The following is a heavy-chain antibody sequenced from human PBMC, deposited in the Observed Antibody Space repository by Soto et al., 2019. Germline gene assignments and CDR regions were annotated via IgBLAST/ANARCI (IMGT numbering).Heavy chain of an antibody. V-gene: IGHV6-1*01. CDR2: TYYRSKWYN. J-gene: IGHJ1*01. D-gene: IGHD3-22*01. CDR1: GASVSSNGAA. CDR3: AKTYYYDSSGYYPRAAEYFQH. Sequence: SQTLSLTCAISGASVSSNGAAWNWIRQSPSRGLEWLGRTYYRSKWYNDYAVSVKSRITINPDTSKNQFSLQLNSVIPEDTAVYYCAKTYYYDSSGYYPRAAEYFQHWGQGTLVTVSS.